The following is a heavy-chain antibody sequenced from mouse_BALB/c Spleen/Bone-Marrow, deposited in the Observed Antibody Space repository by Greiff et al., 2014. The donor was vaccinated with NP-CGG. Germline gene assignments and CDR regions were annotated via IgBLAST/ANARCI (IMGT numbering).Heavy chain of an antibody. CDR1: GYTFTSYW. CDR3: ASRDSSGYVPDY. Sequence: VQLQQSGAELVKPGASVKLSCKTSGYTFTSYWIQWVKQRPGQGLGWIGEIFPGTGTTYYNEKFKGKATLTIDTSSSTAYMQLSRLTSEASAVYFCASRDSSGYVPDYWGQGTTLTVSS. J-gene: IGHJ2*01. V-gene: IGHV1S132*01. D-gene: IGHD3-2*01. CDR2: IFPGTGTT.